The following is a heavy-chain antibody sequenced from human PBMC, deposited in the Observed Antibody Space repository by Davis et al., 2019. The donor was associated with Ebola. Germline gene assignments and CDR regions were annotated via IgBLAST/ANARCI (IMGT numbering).Heavy chain of an antibody. V-gene: IGHV3-7*03. J-gene: IGHJ4*02. CDR3: ARDLWWLLIN. D-gene: IGHD3-22*01. Sequence: GESLKISCTDSVITFSSYAMTWVRQAPGKGLEWVANIKQDGSEKYYVDSVKGRFTISRDNAKNSLYLQMNSLRAEDTAVYYCARDLWWLLINWGQGTLVTVSS. CDR2: IKQDGSEK. CDR1: VITFSSYA.